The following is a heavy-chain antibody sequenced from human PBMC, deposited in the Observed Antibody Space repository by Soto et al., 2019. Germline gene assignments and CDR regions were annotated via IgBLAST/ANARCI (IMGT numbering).Heavy chain of an antibody. CDR3: ARYVATSSAGWFEP. Sequence: QITLKESGPTLVKPTQTLTLTCTFSGFSLTNNGEAVGWFRQSPGKALEWLVLIYWDDDNRYNPTLRTRLSTTKDTSKNQVVLTLTNMDPVDTATYYCARYVATSSAGWFEPWGQGIPVTVSS. J-gene: IGHJ5*02. V-gene: IGHV2-5*02. D-gene: IGHD3-10*02. CDR1: GFSLTNNGEA. CDR2: IYWDDDN.